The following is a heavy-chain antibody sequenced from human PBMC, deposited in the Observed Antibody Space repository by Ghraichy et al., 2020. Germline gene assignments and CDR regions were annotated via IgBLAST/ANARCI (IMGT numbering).Heavy chain of an antibody. Sequence: GESLNISCAASGFTFSSYAMSWVRQAPGKGLEWVSAISGSGGSTYYADSVKGRFTISRDNSKNTLYLQMNSLRAEDTAVYYCAKDLIGEGITMIVVVPSPNWFDPWGQGTLVTVSS. CDR3: AKDLIGEGITMIVVVPSPNWFDP. CDR2: ISGSGGST. V-gene: IGHV3-23*01. CDR1: GFTFSSYA. J-gene: IGHJ5*02. D-gene: IGHD3-22*01.